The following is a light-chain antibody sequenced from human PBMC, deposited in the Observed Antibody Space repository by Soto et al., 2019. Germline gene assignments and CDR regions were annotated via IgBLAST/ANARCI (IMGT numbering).Light chain of an antibody. V-gene: IGKV1-39*01. CDR3: QQSYSTPYS. CDR1: QSIDIY. J-gene: IGKJ2*01. CDR2: SAS. Sequence: DIQMTQSPSSLSASVGDRVTITCRASQSIDIYLSWYQQKPGKAPKLMIYSASNLQSGVPSTFSGSGSVTDFTLTISNLQPEDFATYYCQQSYSTPYSFGQGTKVDI.